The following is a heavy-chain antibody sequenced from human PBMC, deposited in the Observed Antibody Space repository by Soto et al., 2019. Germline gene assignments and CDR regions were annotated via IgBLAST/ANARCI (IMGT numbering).Heavy chain of an antibody. V-gene: IGHV5-10-1*01. CDR2: IDPSDSYT. CDR3: ARGGVFSSSTRYGMDV. Sequence: PGESRKISCKGSGYSFTSYWISWVRQMPGKGLEWMGSIDPSDSYTNYSPSFQGHVTISADKSNSTAYLQWSSLKASDTAMYYCARGGVFSSSTRYGMDVWGRGNTVTVSS. D-gene: IGHD6-6*01. CDR1: GYSFTSYW. J-gene: IGHJ6*02.